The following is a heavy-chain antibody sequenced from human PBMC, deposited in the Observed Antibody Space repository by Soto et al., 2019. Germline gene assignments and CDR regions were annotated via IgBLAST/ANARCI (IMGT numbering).Heavy chain of an antibody. D-gene: IGHD7-27*01. CDR3: AKEVSLGSTVDLGY. Sequence: PGGSLRLSCAASGFTFSIFAMSWVRQSPGKGLEWVSTISGSGGSTYYADAVKGRFTISRDNSMGTLYLQMKSLRVEDTAIYYCAKEVSLGSTVDLGYCGQGALLTVSS. CDR1: GFTFSIFA. J-gene: IGHJ4*02. CDR2: ISGSGGST. V-gene: IGHV3-23*01.